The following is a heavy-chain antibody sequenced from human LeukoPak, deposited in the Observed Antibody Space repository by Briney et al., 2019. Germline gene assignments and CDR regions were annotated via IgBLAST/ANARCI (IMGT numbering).Heavy chain of an antibody. CDR3: ARHGGSYQFDY. Sequence: SETLSLTCAVYGESFSGYYWSWIRQPPGKGLEWIGEINHSGSTNYNPSLKSRVTISVDTSRNQFSLKLSSVTAADTAVYYCARHGGSYQFDYWGQGTLVTVSS. V-gene: IGHV4-34*01. CDR1: GESFSGYY. J-gene: IGHJ4*02. D-gene: IGHD1-26*01. CDR2: INHSGST.